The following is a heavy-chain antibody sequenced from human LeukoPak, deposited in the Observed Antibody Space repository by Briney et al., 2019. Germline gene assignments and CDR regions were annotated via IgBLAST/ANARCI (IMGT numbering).Heavy chain of an antibody. D-gene: IGHD4/OR15-4a*01. V-gene: IGHV3-69-1*01. CDR3: VRIPNNANFPNWFDP. CDR2: ISGSNNE. CDR1: GFTFRTST. Sequence: GGSLRLSCAASGFTFRTSTINWVRQAPGKGLEWVSSISGSNNEYYADSVKGRFTISRDSAKNSLYLQMNSLRAEDTAVYHCVRIPNNANFPNWFDPWGQGTLVTVSS. J-gene: IGHJ5*02.